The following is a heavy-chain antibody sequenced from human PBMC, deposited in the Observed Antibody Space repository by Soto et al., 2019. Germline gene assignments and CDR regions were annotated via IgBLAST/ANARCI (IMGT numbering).Heavy chain of an antibody. CDR1: GGSISSYY. CDR2: IYYSGST. D-gene: IGHD4-17*01. CDR3: AGMTTVTHYGMDV. V-gene: IGHV4-59*01. J-gene: IGHJ6*02. Sequence: KPSETLSLTCTVSGGSISSYYWSWIRQPPGKGLEWIGYIYYSGSTNYNPSLKSRVTISVDTSKNQFSLKLSSVTAADTAVYYCAGMTTVTHYGMDVWGQGTTATVSS.